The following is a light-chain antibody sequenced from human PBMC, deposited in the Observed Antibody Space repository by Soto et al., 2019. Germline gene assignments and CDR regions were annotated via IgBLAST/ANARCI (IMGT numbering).Light chain of an antibody. CDR2: NNN. CDR3: QSYDSSLSVL. V-gene: IGLV1-40*01. CDR1: GSNIGAGYD. J-gene: IGLJ1*01. Sequence: QSVLTQPPSVCGAPGQRVTISCTGSGSNIGAGYDVHWYQQVPGTVPKLLIFNNNNRPSGVPDRFSGSKSGTSASLAITGLQADDEADYYCQSYDSSLSVLFGTGTKLTVL.